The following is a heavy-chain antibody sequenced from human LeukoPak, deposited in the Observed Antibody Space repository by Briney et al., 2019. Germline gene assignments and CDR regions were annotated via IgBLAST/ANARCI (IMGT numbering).Heavy chain of an antibody. CDR1: GYTFTGYY. Sequence: ASVKVSCKASGYTFTGYYMHWVRQAPGQGLEWMGWINPNSGGTNYAQKFQGRVTMTRDTSISTAYMELSRLRSDDTAVYYCARDHSRWTGLEWWPVGMDVWGQGTTVTVSS. V-gene: IGHV1-2*02. CDR3: ARDHSRWTGLEWWPVGMDV. J-gene: IGHJ6*02. CDR2: INPNSGGT. D-gene: IGHD2-15*01.